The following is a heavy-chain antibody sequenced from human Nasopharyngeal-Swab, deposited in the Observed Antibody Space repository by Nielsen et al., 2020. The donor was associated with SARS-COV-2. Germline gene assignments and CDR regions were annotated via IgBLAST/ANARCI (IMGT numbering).Heavy chain of an antibody. J-gene: IGHJ4*02. CDR2: IGGSGGST. D-gene: IGHD1-26*01. CDR3: AKVGREQNSRRNPYFDS. V-gene: IGHV3-23*01. Sequence: LSLTCAASGFTFSSYAMSWVRQAPGKGLEWVSTIGGSGGSTYYADSVKGRFTISRDNSMNTLYLQMNSLRAEDTAVYYCAKVGREQNSRRNPYFDSWGQGTLVTVSS. CDR1: GFTFSSYA.